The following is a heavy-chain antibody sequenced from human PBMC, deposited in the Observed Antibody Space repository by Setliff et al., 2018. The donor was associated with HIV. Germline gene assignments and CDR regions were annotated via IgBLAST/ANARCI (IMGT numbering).Heavy chain of an antibody. CDR2: TYFSGST. J-gene: IGHJ4*02. Sequence: SETLSLTCNVSNYSIMNYYWSWIRQPPGKELEWIGYTYFSGSTKYNPSLKSRATISIDTPKNQFSLRLRSVTAADTAVYYCARDTTSHFDYWGQGILVTVSS. D-gene: IGHD1-1*01. CDR3: ARDTTSHFDY. CDR1: NYSIMNYY. V-gene: IGHV4-59*01.